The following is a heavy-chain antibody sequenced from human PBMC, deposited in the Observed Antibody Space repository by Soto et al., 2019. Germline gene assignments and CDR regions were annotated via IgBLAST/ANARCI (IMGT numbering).Heavy chain of an antibody. D-gene: IGHD5-18*01. CDR3: ARDLPRGYCYGYDAFDI. CDR2: ISAYNGNT. V-gene: IGHV1-18*04. CDR1: GYTFTSYG. Sequence: ASVKVSCKASGYTFTSYGISWVRQAPGQGLEWMGWISAYNGNTNYAQKLQGRVTMTTDTSTSTAYMELRSLRSDDTAVYYCARDLPRGYCYGYDAFDIWGQGTMVTVSS. J-gene: IGHJ3*02.